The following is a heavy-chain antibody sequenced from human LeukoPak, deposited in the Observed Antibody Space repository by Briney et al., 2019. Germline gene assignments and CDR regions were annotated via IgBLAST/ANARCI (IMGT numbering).Heavy chain of an antibody. CDR1: GFTFSSYA. V-gene: IGHV3-23*01. D-gene: IGHD2-2*01. CDR3: AKIGSWYQLLWYFEY. J-gene: IGHJ4*02. CDR2: ISGSGGST. Sequence: PPGGSLRLSCAASGFTFSSYAMSWVRQAPGKGLERVSAISGSGGSTYYADSVKGRFTISRDNSKNTLYLQMNSLRAEDTAVYYCAKIGSWYQLLWYFEYWGQGTLVTVSS.